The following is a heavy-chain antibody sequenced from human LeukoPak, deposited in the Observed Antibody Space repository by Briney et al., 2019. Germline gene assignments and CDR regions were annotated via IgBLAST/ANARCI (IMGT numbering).Heavy chain of an antibody. V-gene: IGHV3-48*02. CDR3: AKGVDILYYYYGMDV. J-gene: IGHJ6*02. Sequence: GGSLRLSCAASGFTFSSYSMNWVRQAPGKGLEWVSYISSSSSTIYYADSVKGRFTISRDNAKNSLYLQMNSLRDEDTAVYYCAKGVDILYYYYGMDVWGQGTTVTVSS. CDR2: ISSSSSTI. D-gene: IGHD5-12*01. CDR1: GFTFSSYS.